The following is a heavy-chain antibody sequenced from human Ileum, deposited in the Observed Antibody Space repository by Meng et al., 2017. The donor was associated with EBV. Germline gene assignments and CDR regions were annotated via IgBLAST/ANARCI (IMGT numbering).Heavy chain of an antibody. V-gene: IGHV3-74*01. J-gene: IGHJ4*02. Sequence: EVQLVESGGALVKPGGSLRLSCAASGFSFSRYWMHWVRQAPGKGLVWVSRTNENGRTTDYADSVKGRFTISRDNTKNILYLQMDSLRAEDTAVYFCSRDLAGSDDDWGQGTLVTVSS. CDR1: GFSFSRYW. D-gene: IGHD6-25*01. CDR2: TNENGRTT. CDR3: SRDLAGSDDD.